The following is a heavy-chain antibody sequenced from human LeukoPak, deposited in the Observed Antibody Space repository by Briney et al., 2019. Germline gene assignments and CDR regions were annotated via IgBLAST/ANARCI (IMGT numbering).Heavy chain of an antibody. CDR3: ARGRIYCTNGVCYFRFDY. J-gene: IGHJ4*02. Sequence: SETLSLTCAVYGGSFSGYYWSWIRQPQGKGLEWIGEINHGGSTNYNPSLKSRVTISVDTSKNQFSLKLSSVTAADTAVYYCARGRIYCTNGVCYFRFDYWGQGTLVTVSS. V-gene: IGHV4-34*01. CDR2: INHGGST. D-gene: IGHD2-8*01. CDR1: GGSFSGYY.